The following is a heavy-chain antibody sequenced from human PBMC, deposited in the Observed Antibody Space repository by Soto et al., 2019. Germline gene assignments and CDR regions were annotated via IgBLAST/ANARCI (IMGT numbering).Heavy chain of an antibody. CDR2: ISYDGSNK. CDR3: ARGGRGEYYYYYGMDV. Sequence: ESGGGVVQPGRSLRLSCAASGFTLSSYAMHWVRQAPGKGLEWVAVISYDGSNKYYADSVKGRFTISRDNSKNTQYLQMNSLRAEDTAVYYCARGGRGEYYYYYGMDVWGQGTTVTVAS. CDR1: GFTLSSYA. J-gene: IGHJ6*02. V-gene: IGHV3-30-3*01.